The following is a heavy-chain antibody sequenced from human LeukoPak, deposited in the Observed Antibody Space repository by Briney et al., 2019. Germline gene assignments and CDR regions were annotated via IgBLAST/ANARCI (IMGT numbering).Heavy chain of an antibody. V-gene: IGHV1-8*03. D-gene: IGHD1-26*01. J-gene: IGHJ4*02. CDR2: MNPNSGNT. CDR3: TRGLRGEILQTGY. Sequence: GASVKVSCKASGYTFTSYDINWVRQATGQGLEWMGWMNPNSGNTGYAQKFQGRVTITRNTSINTAYLELSSLTSEDTAVYFCTRGLRGEILQTGYWGQGTLVTVSS. CDR1: GYTFTSYD.